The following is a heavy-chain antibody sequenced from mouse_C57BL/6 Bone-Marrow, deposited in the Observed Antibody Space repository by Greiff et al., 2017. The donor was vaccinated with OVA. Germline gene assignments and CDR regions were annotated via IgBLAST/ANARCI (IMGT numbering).Heavy chain of an antibody. V-gene: IGHV1-82*01. Sequence: VQVVESGPELVKPGASVKISCKASGYAFSSSWMNWVKQRPGKGLEWIGRIYPGDGDTNYNGKFKGKATLTADKSSSTAYMQLSSLTSEDSAVYFCARPNYYGSSHWYFDVWGTGTTVTVSS. D-gene: IGHD1-1*01. CDR1: GYAFSSSW. J-gene: IGHJ1*03. CDR3: ARPNYYGSSHWYFDV. CDR2: IYPGDGDT.